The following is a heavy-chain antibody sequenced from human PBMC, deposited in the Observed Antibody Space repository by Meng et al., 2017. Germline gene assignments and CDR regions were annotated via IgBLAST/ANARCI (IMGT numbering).Heavy chain of an antibody. D-gene: IGHD2-15*01. Sequence: GGSLRLSCAASGFTFSSYAMHWVRQAPGKGLEWEAVISYDGSNKYYADSVKGRFTISRDNSKNTLYLQMNSLRAEDTAVYYCARDLGWDIVVGFDIWGQGTMVTVSS. CDR2: ISYDGSNK. J-gene: IGHJ3*02. V-gene: IGHV3-30*04. CDR1: GFTFSSYA. CDR3: ARDLGWDIVVGFDI.